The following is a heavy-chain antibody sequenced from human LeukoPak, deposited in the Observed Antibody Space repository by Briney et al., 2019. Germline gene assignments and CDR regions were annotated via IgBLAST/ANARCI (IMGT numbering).Heavy chain of an antibody. V-gene: IGHV3-30*01. J-gene: IGHJ4*02. Sequence: GGSLRLSCAASGFSFSSFTLHWVRQAPGKGLEWVAATSPAGNEIYYADSVKGRFIISRDNSNNTLYLQMNSLRPEDTAVYYCARVEMPIIAVFDYWGQGTLVTVSS. CDR1: GFSFSSFT. CDR3: ARVEMPIIAVFDY. D-gene: IGHD5-24*01. CDR2: TSPAGNEI.